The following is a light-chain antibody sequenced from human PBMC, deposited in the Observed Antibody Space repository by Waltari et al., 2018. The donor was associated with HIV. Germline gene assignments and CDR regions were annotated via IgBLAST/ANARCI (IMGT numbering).Light chain of an antibody. CDR1: SSNVGQHT. CDR3: AAWDESLHGYV. CDR2: RRN. V-gene: IGLV1-44*01. J-gene: IGLJ1*01. Sequence: QSVLTQPPSASGAPGRGVTISCSGSSSNVGQHTVNWYQQIPGSSPKLLIYRRNLRAPGVPDRFAGSKSGTSASLVISGLQSDDEADYYCAAWDESLHGYVFGPGTTVTVL.